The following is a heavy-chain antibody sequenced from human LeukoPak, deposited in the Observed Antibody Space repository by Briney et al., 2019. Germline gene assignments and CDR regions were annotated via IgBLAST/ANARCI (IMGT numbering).Heavy chain of an antibody. D-gene: IGHD5-12*01. CDR3: ARVSRYSGYEGDAFDI. Sequence: GESLKISCKGSGYSFTSYWIGWVRQMPGKGLEWMGIIYPGDSHTVYSPSFQGQVTISADKSISTAYLQWSSLKASDTAMYYCARVSRYSGYEGDAFDIWGQGTKVTVSS. CDR2: IYPGDSHT. J-gene: IGHJ3*02. V-gene: IGHV5-51*01. CDR1: GYSFTSYW.